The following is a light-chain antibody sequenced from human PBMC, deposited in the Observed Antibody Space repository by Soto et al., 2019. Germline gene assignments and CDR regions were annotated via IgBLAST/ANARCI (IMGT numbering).Light chain of an antibody. CDR3: APWDDTRNYWV. V-gene: IGLV1-44*01. J-gene: IGLJ3*02. CDR1: RSNIGGNS. CDR2: SDN. Sequence: QPVLTQPPSASGTPGQRVTISCSGSRSNIGGNSVNWYQRLPGTGPKLLVHSDNQRPSGVPARFSDSRSGTSASLAISGLQSEDEADYYCAPWDDTRNYWVFGRGTK.